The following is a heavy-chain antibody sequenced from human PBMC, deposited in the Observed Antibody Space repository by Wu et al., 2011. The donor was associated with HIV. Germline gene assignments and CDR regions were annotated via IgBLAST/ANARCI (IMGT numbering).Heavy chain of an antibody. D-gene: IGHD6-13*01. CDR1: GGSFSRYS. V-gene: IGHV1-8*01. CDR2: MNPDNGDT. CDR3: ARVHGYSSSWSIYYYYYMDV. J-gene: IGHJ6*03. Sequence: QVQLVQSGAEVKKPGSSVKVSCKTSGGSFSRYSFSWVRHATGQGLEWMGWMNPDNGDTGYAQKFQGRVTMTRNTSINTAYMELSSLRSDDTALYYCARVHGYSSSWSIYYYYYMDVWGKGTTVTVSS.